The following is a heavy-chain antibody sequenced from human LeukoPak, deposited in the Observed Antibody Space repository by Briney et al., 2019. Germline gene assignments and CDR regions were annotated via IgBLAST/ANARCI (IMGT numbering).Heavy chain of an antibody. Sequence: VASVKVSCKASGYTFTSYYMHWVRQATGQGLEWMGWMNPNSGNTGYAQKFQGRVTMTRNTSISTAYMELSSLRSEDTAVYYCARGLPAAAMYPLDPWGQGTLVTVSS. CDR1: GYTFTSYY. V-gene: IGHV1-8*02. J-gene: IGHJ5*02. CDR3: ARGLPAAAMYPLDP. CDR2: MNPNSGNT. D-gene: IGHD2-2*01.